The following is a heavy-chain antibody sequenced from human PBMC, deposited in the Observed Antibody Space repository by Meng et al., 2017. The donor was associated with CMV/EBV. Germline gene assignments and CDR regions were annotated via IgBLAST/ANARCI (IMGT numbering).Heavy chain of an antibody. CDR2: ISGSGGST. V-gene: IGHV3-23*01. CDR3: ARDAAIFGVVKSTPDY. J-gene: IGHJ4*02. D-gene: IGHD3-3*01. CDR1: GFTFSNYA. Sequence: GGSLRLSCAASGFTFSNYAMSWVRQAPGKGLEWVSTISGSGGSTYYADSVKGRFTISRDISKNTLYLQMNSLRAEDTAVYYCARDAAIFGVVKSTPDYWGQGTLVTVSS.